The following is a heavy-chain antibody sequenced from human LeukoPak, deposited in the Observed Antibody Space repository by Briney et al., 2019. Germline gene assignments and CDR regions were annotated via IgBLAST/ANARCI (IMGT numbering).Heavy chain of an antibody. Sequence: ASVKVSCKASGYTFTSYSMHWVRQAPRQGLDWMGIINPSGGSTTYAQKFQGRVTMTRDTSTSTVYMELSSLRSEDTAVYYCARDRGPFSANYYFDFWGQGTLVTVSS. D-gene: IGHD3-10*01. V-gene: IGHV1-46*01. CDR1: GYTFTSYS. CDR3: ARDRGPFSANYYFDF. J-gene: IGHJ4*02. CDR2: INPSGGST.